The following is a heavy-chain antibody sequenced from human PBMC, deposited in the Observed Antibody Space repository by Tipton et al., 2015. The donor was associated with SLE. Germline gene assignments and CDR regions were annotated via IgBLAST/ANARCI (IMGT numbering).Heavy chain of an antibody. CDR3: ARPTGAGTYSAGWFDP. D-gene: IGHD3-10*01. CDR1: GGSFSGYY. J-gene: IGHJ5*02. Sequence: PGLVKPSETLSLTCAVYGGSFSGYYWSWIRQPPGKGLEWIGSIYYSGSTYYTPSLKSRVTISLDTSKNQFSLKLKSVTAADTAVYYCARPTGAGTYSAGWFDPWGQGTLVTVSS. V-gene: IGHV4-59*12. CDR2: IYYSGST.